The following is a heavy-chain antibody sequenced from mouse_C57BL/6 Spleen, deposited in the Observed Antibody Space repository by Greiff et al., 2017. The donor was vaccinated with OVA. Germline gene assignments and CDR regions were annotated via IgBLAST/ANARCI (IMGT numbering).Heavy chain of an antibody. V-gene: IGHV1-59*01. Sequence: QVQLQQPGAELVRPGTSVKLSCKASGYTFTSYWMHWVKQRPGQGLEWIGVIDPSDSYTNYNQKFKGKATLTVDTSSSTAYMQLSSLTSEDSAVYYCASFYYDKGHWGQGTTLTVSS. D-gene: IGHD2-4*01. CDR3: ASFYYDKGH. CDR2: IDPSDSYT. CDR1: GYTFTSYW. J-gene: IGHJ2*01.